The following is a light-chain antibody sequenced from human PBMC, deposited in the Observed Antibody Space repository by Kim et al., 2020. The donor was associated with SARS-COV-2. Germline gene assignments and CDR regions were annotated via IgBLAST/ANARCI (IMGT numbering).Light chain of an antibody. V-gene: IGLV3-1*01. J-gene: IGLJ1*01. CDR1: KWGSKC. CDR3: QAWDSSTHNYV. Sequence: SPGQTTRSTFAGYKWGSKCVSWYQQKPGQSPVVVNYQDSQRTSGIPERYSGSNSGNTATLTISGTQAMDEADYYCQAWDSSTHNYVVGAGTQLTVL. CDR2: QDS.